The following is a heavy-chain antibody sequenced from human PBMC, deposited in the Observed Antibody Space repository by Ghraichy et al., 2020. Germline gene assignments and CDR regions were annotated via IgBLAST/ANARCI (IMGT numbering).Heavy chain of an antibody. CDR2: ISGSGGST. V-gene: IGHV3-23*01. CDR3: AKVRDYYDSSGYYRYYYYSGMDV. Sequence: GGSLRLSCAASGFTFSSYAMSWVRQAPGKGLEWVSAISGSGGSTYYADSVKGRFTISRDNSKNTLYLQMNSLRAEDTAVYYCAKVRDYYDSSGYYRYYYYSGMDVWGQGTTVTVSS. D-gene: IGHD3-22*01. J-gene: IGHJ6*02. CDR1: GFTFSSYA.